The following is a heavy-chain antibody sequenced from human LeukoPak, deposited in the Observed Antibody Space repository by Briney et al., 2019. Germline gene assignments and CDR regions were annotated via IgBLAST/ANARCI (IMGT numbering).Heavy chain of an antibody. Sequence: GGSLRLSCAAAGFTFSDYYMSWIRRAPGKGLEWVSYISSSGSTIYYADSVKGRFTISRDNAKNSLYLQMNSLRAEDTAVYYCARSGVSSSLNWFDPWGQGTLVTVSS. V-gene: IGHV3-11*01. CDR3: ARSGVSSSLNWFDP. J-gene: IGHJ5*02. CDR1: GFTFSDYY. D-gene: IGHD6-13*01. CDR2: ISSSGSTI.